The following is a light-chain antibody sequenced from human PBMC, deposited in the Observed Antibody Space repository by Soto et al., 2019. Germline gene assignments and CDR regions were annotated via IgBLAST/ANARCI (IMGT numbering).Light chain of an antibody. CDR2: DVS. CDR3: NSYTSSSTRVV. V-gene: IGLV2-14*01. Sequence: QSVLTQPASVSGSPGQSITISCTGTSSDVGGYNYVSWYQQHPGKAPKLMIYDVSNRPSGVSNRFSGSKSGNTASLTISGLQAEDEADYYCNSYTSSSTRVVFGGGTQLTVL. CDR1: SSDVGGYNY. J-gene: IGLJ2*01.